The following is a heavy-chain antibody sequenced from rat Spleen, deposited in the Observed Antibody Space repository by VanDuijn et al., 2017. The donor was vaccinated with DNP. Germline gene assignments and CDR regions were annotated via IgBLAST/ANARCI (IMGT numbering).Heavy chain of an antibody. J-gene: IGHJ2*01. V-gene: IGHV4-2*01. CDR3: VRERGGVDY. CDR1: GFNFNDYW. Sequence: EVKLVESGGGLLQPGRSLKLSCAASGFNFNDYWMGWVRQAPGKGLEWIGEINEDGGQIKYSPSLKDKLTISRDNVQNTLYLQMSKLGSDDTAIYYCVRERGGVDYWGQGVMVTVSS. D-gene: IGHD1-11*01. CDR2: INEDGGQI.